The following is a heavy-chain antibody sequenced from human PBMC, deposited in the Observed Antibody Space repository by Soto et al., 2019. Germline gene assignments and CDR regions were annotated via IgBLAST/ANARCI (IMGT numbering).Heavy chain of an antibody. CDR3: APVYYYDSRGIVSWFDS. CDR1: GNTLTELS. D-gene: IGHD3-22*01. Sequence: ASVKVSCKVSGNTLTELSMHWVRQAPGKGFEWMGGFNPEDDETIYAEKFQSRVTMTEDTATETAYMELSSLTSEDTALYYCAPVYYYDSRGIVSWFDSWGQGTLVTVSS. CDR2: FNPEDDET. J-gene: IGHJ5*01. V-gene: IGHV1-24*01.